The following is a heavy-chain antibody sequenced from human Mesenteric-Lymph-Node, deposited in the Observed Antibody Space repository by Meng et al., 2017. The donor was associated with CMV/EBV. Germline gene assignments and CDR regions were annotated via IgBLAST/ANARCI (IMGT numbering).Heavy chain of an antibody. CDR1: GLTFSSYI. CDR3: ARDKIVGATMAY. D-gene: IGHD1-26*01. CDR2: ISSDGNNK. V-gene: IGHV3-30-3*01. Sequence: GESLKISCAASGLTFSSYIMHWVRQAPGKGLEWVALISSDGNNKFYADSVKGRFTISRDNAKNSLYLQMNSLRAEDTAVYYCARDKIVGATMAYWGQGTLVTVSS. J-gene: IGHJ4*02.